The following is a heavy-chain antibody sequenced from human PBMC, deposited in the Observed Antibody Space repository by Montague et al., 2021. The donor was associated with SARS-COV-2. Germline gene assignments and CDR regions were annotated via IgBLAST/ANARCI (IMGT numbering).Heavy chain of an antibody. CDR1: GFTFSDNY. J-gene: IGHJ6*02. Sequence: SLRLSCTASGFTFSDNYMSWIRQAPGKGLEWVSYISSSSRDIKYADSVRGRFTISRDNVESSLYLQMNSLRGEDTAVYYCARERRVVATGSHYGMDVWGPGTTVIVSS. V-gene: IGHV3-11*05. D-gene: IGHD5-12*01. CDR3: ARERRVVATGSHYGMDV. CDR2: ISSSSRDI.